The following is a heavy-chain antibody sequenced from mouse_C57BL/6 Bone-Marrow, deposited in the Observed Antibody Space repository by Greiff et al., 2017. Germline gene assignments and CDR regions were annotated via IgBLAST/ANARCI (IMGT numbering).Heavy chain of an antibody. Sequence: MPGQGLEWIGEIDPSDSYTNYNQKFKGKSTLTVDKSSSTAYMHRSSLASEDSAVYYCARVIYYGNDYWGQGTTLTVSS. CDR2: IDPSDSYT. D-gene: IGHD2-1*01. CDR3: ARVIYYGNDY. V-gene: IGHV1-69*01. J-gene: IGHJ2*01.